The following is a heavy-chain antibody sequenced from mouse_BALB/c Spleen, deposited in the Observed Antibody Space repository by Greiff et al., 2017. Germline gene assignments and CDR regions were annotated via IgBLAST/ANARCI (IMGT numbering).Heavy chain of an antibody. D-gene: IGHD2-1*01. CDR1: GYSITSGYY. Sequence: EVKVEESGPGLVKPSQSLSLTCSVTGYSITSGYYWNWIRQFPGNKLEWMGYISYDGSNNYNPSLKNRISITRDTSKNQFFLKLNSVTTEDTATYYCARAYGNYAYAMDYWGQGTSVTVSS. CDR2: ISYDGSN. V-gene: IGHV3-6*02. J-gene: IGHJ4*01. CDR3: ARAYGNYAYAMDY.